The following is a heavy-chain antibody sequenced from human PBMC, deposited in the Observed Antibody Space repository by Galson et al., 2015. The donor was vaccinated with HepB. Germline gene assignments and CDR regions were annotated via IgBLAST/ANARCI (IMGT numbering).Heavy chain of an antibody. CDR3: AKRGVGASVDF. D-gene: IGHD1-26*01. J-gene: IGHJ4*02. V-gene: IGHV5-51*01. CDR2: IYPGDSDT. Sequence: QSGAEVKKPGESLKISCQASGYRFISYWIGWVRQMPGKGLEWMGIIYPGDSDTTYSPSFQGQVPISVDKSISTAYLQWSSLKASDTAIYYCAKRGVGASVDFWGQGTKVTVSS. CDR1: GYRFISYW.